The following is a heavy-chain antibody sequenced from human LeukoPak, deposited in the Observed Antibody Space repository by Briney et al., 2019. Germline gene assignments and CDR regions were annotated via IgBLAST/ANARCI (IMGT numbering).Heavy chain of an antibody. CDR2: IYYSGST. D-gene: IGHD1-26*01. CDR3: ARDGVGATFAFDI. J-gene: IGHJ3*02. CDR1: GGSISSYY. Sequence: PSETLSLTCTVSGGSISSYYWSWIRQPPGKGLEWIGYIYYSGSTNYNPSLKSRVTISVDTSKNQFSLKLSSVTAADTAVYYCARDGVGATFAFDIWGQGTMVTVSS. V-gene: IGHV4-59*01.